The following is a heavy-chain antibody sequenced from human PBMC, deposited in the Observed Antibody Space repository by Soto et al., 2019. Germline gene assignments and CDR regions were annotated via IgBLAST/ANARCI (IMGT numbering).Heavy chain of an antibody. Sequence: PGGSLRLSCAASGFTFSSYAMSWVRQAQGKGLEWVSAISGSGGSTYYADSVKGRFTISRDNSKNTLYLQMNSLRAEDTAVYYCAKDEGGRLGYYYYGMDVWGQVTTVTVSS. D-gene: IGHD6-19*01. V-gene: IGHV3-23*01. CDR3: AKDEGGRLGYYYYGMDV. CDR2: ISGSGGST. J-gene: IGHJ6*02. CDR1: GFTFSSYA.